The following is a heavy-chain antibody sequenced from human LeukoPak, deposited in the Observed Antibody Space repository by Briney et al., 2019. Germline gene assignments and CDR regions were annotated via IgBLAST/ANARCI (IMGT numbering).Heavy chain of an antibody. J-gene: IGHJ4*02. V-gene: IGHV3-23*01. D-gene: IGHD2-21*02. CDR2: ISGSGGST. Sequence: GGSLRLSCAASGFTFSNYWMSWVRQAPGKGLEWVSAISGSGGSTYYADSVKGRFTISRDNSKNTLYLQMNSLRAEDTAVYYCAKDAPGDCGGDCYIDYWGQGTLVTVSS. CDR1: GFTFSNYW. CDR3: AKDAPGDCGGDCYIDY.